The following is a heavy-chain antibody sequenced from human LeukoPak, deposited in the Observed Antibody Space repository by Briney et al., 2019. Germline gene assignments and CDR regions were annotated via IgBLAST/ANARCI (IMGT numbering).Heavy chain of an antibody. V-gene: IGHV1-3*01. J-gene: IGHJ4*02. Sequence: ASVKVSCKASGYTFTSYAMRWVRQAPGQRLEWMGWINAGNGNTKYSQKFQGRVTITRDTSASTAYMELSSLRSEDTAVYYCARDWASYSNSLDYWGQGTLVTVSS. CDR2: INAGNGNT. D-gene: IGHD4-11*01. CDR1: GYTFTSYA. CDR3: ARDWASYSNSLDY.